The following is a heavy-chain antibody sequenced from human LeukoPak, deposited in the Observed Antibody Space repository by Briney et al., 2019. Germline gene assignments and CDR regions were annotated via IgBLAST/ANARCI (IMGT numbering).Heavy chain of an antibody. Sequence: PGGSLRLSCAASGFTFSSYSMNWVRQAPGKGLEWVSSISSSSSYIYYADSVKGRFTISRDNAKNSLYLQMNSLRAEDTAVYYCARGSFYDSSGYSYWGQGTLVTVSS. CDR3: ARGSFYDSSGYSY. CDR2: ISSSSSYI. V-gene: IGHV3-21*01. D-gene: IGHD3-22*01. CDR1: GFTFSSYS. J-gene: IGHJ4*02.